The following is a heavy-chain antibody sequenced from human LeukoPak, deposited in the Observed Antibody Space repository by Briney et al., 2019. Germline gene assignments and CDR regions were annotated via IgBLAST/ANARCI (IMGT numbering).Heavy chain of an antibody. J-gene: IGHJ4*02. CDR2: IKQDGSEK. CDR1: GFTFSSYW. D-gene: IGHD6-19*01. V-gene: IGHV3-7*03. Sequence: GGSLRLSCAASGFTFSSYWMSWVRQAPGKGLEWVANIKQDGSEKYYVDSVKGRFTISRDNAKNSLYLQMNSLRAEGTAVYFCARRSGVAVAGAFDYWGQGTLVTVSS. CDR3: ARRSGVAVAGAFDY.